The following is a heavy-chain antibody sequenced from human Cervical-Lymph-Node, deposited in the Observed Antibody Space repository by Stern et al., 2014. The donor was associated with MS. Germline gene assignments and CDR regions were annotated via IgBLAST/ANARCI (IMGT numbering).Heavy chain of an antibody. CDR2: IYHSGST. J-gene: IGHJ4*02. D-gene: IGHD3-10*01. Sequence: QLQLQESGPGLLKPSATLSLSCAASGSAISDYYLAWIRQPPGKGLEWIGYIYHSGSTNYNPSLNGRVTMSVDTSENQSSMGLSSVTAADTAVYYGAKIRVGGAAFDYWGQGTLVTVSS. CDR1: GSAISDYY. V-gene: IGHV4-59*01. CDR3: AKIRVGGAAFDY.